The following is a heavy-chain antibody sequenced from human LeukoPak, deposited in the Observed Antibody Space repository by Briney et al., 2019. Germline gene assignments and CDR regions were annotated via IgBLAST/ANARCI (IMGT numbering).Heavy chain of an antibody. CDR1: GGSISSSSYY. CDR3: ARDKSGYSSGCDY. CDR2: IYYSGST. V-gene: IGHV4-39*07. D-gene: IGHD6-19*01. J-gene: IGHJ4*02. Sequence: KASETLSLTCTVSGGSISSSSYYWGWIRQPPGKGLEWIGSIYYSGSTYYNPSLKSRVTISVDTSKNQFSLKLSSVTAADTAVYYCARDKSGYSSGCDYWGQGTLVTVSS.